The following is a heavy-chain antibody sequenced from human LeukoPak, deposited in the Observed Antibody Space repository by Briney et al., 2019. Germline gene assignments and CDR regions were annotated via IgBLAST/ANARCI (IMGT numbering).Heavy chain of an antibody. CDR2: IYNSGST. V-gene: IGHV4-59*01. D-gene: IGHD3-10*01. J-gene: IGHJ5*02. Sequence: SETLSLTCTVSGGSISSYYWSWIRQPPGKGLEWIGYIYNSGSTNYNPSLKSRVAISVDTSKNQFSLKLRSVTAADTAVYYCARDGVFGTFDPWGQGTLVTVSS. CDR1: GGSISSYY. CDR3: ARDGVFGTFDP.